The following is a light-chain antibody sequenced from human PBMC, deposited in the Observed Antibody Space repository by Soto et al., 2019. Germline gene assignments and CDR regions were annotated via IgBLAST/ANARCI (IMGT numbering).Light chain of an antibody. CDR3: ATWDLTLSAGVL. CDR2: DDH. Sequence: QSVLTQPPSVSAAPGQRVSISCSVGSSNIGKNSVSWYQQLPATAPKLLIYDDHQRPSGIPDRFSASKSGTSATLDITGLQPADEADYYCATWDLTLSAGVLFGGGTKLTVL. V-gene: IGLV1-51*01. CDR1: SSNIGKNS. J-gene: IGLJ2*01.